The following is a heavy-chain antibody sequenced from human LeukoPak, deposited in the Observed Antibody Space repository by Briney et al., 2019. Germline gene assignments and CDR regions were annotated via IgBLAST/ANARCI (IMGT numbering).Heavy chain of an antibody. D-gene: IGHD3-3*01. CDR1: GFTFSSYA. Sequence: GGSLRLSCAASGFTFSSYAMHWVRQAPGKGLEWVAVISYDGSNKYYADSVKGRFTISRDNSKNTLYLQMNSLRAEDTAEYYCARDTGPPTFYDFWSGYYYYMDVWGKGTTVTVSS. J-gene: IGHJ6*03. V-gene: IGHV3-30*01. CDR2: ISYDGSNK. CDR3: ARDTGPPTFYDFWSGYYYYMDV.